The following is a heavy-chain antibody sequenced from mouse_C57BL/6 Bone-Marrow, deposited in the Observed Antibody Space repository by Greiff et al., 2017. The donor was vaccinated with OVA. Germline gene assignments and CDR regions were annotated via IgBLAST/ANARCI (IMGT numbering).Heavy chain of an antibody. CDR1: GYSITSGYY. D-gene: IGHD6-5*01. CDR2: ISYDGSN. J-gene: IGHJ2*01. CDR3: ARGLDY. V-gene: IGHV3-6*01. Sequence: DVKVEESGPGLVKPSQSLSLTCSVTGYSITSGYYWNWIRQFPGNKLEWMGYISYDGSNNYNPSLKNRISITRDTSKNQFFLKLNSVTTEDTATYYCARGLDYWGQGTTLTVSS.